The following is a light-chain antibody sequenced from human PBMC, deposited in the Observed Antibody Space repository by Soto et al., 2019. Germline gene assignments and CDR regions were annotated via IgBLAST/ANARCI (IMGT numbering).Light chain of an antibody. CDR1: QSISSY. CDR3: QQSYSTFWT. J-gene: IGKJ1*01. V-gene: IGKV1-39*01. CDR2: AAS. Sequence: DIQMTQSPSSLSASVGDRVTITCRASQSISSYLNWYQQKPGKAPKLLIYAASSLQSGVPSRFSGSGSGTDFTLTISSLQPEDFETYYCQQSYSTFWTFGQGTKVDIX.